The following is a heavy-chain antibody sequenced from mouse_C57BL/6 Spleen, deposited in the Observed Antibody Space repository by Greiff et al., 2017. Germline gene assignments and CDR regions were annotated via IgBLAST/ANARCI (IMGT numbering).Heavy chain of an antibody. CDR1: GYTFTEYT. CDR2: FYPGSGSI. V-gene: IGHV1-62-2*01. Sequence: QVQLQQSGAELVKPGASVKLSCKASGYTFTEYTIHWVKQRSGQGLEWIGWFYPGSGSIKYNEKFKDKATLTADKSSSTVYMELSRLTSEDSAVXFCARHAQIYYYGSSSGYAMDYWGQGTSVTVSS. J-gene: IGHJ4*01. D-gene: IGHD1-1*01. CDR3: ARHAQIYYYGSSSGYAMDY.